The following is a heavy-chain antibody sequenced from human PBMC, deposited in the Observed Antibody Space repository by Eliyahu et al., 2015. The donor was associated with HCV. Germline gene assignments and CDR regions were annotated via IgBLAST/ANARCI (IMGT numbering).Heavy chain of an antibody. D-gene: IGHD3-10*01. CDR1: GFXFXXXW. CDR3: ARSPITMVRGVNPWYFDY. V-gene: IGHV3-7*01. CDR2: IKQDGSEK. J-gene: IGHJ4*02. Sequence: EVQLVESGGGLVQPGGSLRLSCAASGFXFXXXWXSWVRQAPGKGLEWVANIKQDGSEKYYVDSVKGRFTISRDNAKNSLYLQMNSLRAEDTAVYYCARSPITMVRGVNPWYFDYWGQGTLVTVSS.